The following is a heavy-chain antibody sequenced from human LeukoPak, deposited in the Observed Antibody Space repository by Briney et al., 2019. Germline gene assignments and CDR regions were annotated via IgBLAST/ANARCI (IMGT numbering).Heavy chain of an antibody. D-gene: IGHD6-19*01. Sequence: PGGSLRLSCAASGFTFSDSYMSWIRQAAGKGLEWVSYISSTSSHTNYADSVKGRFTISRNNAKKSLYLQMNSLRAEDTAVYYCARDGLNGHSSAWYSYFVYWGQGTLVTVSS. CDR2: ISSTSSHT. J-gene: IGHJ4*02. CDR1: GFTFSDSY. CDR3: ARDGLNGHSSAWYSYFVY. V-gene: IGHV3-11*05.